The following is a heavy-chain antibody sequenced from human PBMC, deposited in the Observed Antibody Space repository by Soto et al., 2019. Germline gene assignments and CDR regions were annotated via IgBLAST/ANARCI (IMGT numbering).Heavy chain of an antibody. Sequence: ASGKVSCKGSGYTLTRHGISWGGPAPGQGFEWMGWISAYNGNTNYAQKLQGRVTMTTDTSTSTAYMELRSLRSDDTAVYYCARDVTTPDYYYYYGMDVWGQGTTVTVAS. D-gene: IGHD3-3*01. CDR2: ISAYNGNT. CDR1: GYTLTRHG. J-gene: IGHJ6*02. CDR3: ARDVTTPDYYYYYGMDV. V-gene: IGHV1-18*01.